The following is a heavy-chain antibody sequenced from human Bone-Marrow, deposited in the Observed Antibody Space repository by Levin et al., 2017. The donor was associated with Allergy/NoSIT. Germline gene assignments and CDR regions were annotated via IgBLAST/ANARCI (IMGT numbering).Heavy chain of an antibody. CDR2: ISYDGSNK. CDR3: AKDVYYYDVRSFDP. D-gene: IGHD3-22*01. J-gene: IGHJ5*02. Sequence: LSLTCAASGFTFSSYGMHWVRQAPGKGLEWVAVISYDGSNKYYADSVKGRFTISRDNSKNTLYLQMNSLRAEDTAVYYCAKDVYYYDVRSFDPWGQGTLVTVSS. V-gene: IGHV3-30*18. CDR1: GFTFSSYG.